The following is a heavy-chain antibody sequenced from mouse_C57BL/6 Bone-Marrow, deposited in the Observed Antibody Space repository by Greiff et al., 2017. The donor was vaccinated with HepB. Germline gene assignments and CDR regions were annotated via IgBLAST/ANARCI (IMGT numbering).Heavy chain of an antibody. J-gene: IGHJ4*01. Sequence: EVKLMESGGGLVQPKGSLKLSCAASGFSFNTYAMNWVRQAPGKGLEWVARIRSKSNNYATYYADSVKDRFTISRDDSESMLYLQMNNLKTEDTAMYYCVRHREIYYYGSSYYAMDYWGQGTSVTVSS. CDR3: VRHREIYYYGSSYYAMDY. D-gene: IGHD1-1*01. CDR1: GFSFNTYA. CDR2: IRSKSNNYAT. V-gene: IGHV10-1*01.